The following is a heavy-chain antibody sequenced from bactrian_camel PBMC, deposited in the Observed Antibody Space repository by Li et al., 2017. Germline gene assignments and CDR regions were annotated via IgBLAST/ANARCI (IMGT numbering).Heavy chain of an antibody. Sequence: QLVESGGGLVQPGGSLRLSCAASGFTASFYAMSWVRQAPGQGLERVASTNEGGSTYYADSVKGRFTISRDNAKNTLYLQMISPKLEDTAVYYCVRDHEEGWSFGYWGQGTQVTV. D-gene: IGHD6*01. J-gene: IGHJ6*01. CDR3: VRDHEEGWSFGY. CDR1: GFTASFYA. CDR2: STNEGGST. V-gene: IGHV3S31*01.